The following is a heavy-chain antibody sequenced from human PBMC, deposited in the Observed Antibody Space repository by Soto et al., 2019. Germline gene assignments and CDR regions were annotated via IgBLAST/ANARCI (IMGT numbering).Heavy chain of an antibody. J-gene: IGHJ4*02. CDR1: GGSISSYY. D-gene: IGHD2-15*01. CDR3: ARSRMVDDFDY. V-gene: IGHV4-59*01. Sequence: SETLSLTCTVSGGSISSYYWSWIRQPPGKGLEWIGYIYYSGSTNYNPSLKSRVTISVDTSKNQLSLKLSSVTAADTAVYYCARSRMVDDFDYWGQGTLVTVSS. CDR2: IYYSGST.